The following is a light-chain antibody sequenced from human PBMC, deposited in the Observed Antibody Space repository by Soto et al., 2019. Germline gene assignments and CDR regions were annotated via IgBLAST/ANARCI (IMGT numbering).Light chain of an antibody. Sequence: VLTQSPGTLSLSPGERASLSCRASQSVRGSFVAWYQQKPGQAPRLLIYDASSRAAGIPDRFSGSGSGTDFSLTISRLEPEDFAVYYCQQYGGSPPITFGQGTRLEIK. CDR2: DAS. CDR3: QQYGGSPPIT. V-gene: IGKV3-20*01. J-gene: IGKJ5*01. CDR1: QSVRGSF.